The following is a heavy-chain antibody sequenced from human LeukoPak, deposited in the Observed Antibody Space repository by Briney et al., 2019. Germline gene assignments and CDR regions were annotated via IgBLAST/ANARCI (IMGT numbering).Heavy chain of an antibody. V-gene: IGHV4-59*08. CDR2: IYYSGST. J-gene: IGHJ5*02. Sequence: SETLSLTCTVSGGSISSYYWSWIRQPPGKGLEWIGYIYYSGSTNYNPSLKSRVTISVDTSKNQFSLKLSSVTAADTAMYYCARQTRGLNWFDPWGQGTLVTVSP. D-gene: IGHD3/OR15-3a*01. CDR3: ARQTRGLNWFDP. CDR1: GGSISSYY.